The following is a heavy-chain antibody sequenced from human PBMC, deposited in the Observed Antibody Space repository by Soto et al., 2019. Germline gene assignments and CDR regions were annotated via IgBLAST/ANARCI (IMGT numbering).Heavy chain of an antibody. CDR3: ARRPGAFDC. Sequence: QVQLQESGPGLVKPSGTLSLTCAVSGGSISSNSWWAWVRQPPGKGLEWIGEIYQSGSANYNPALKSRVTISVDKSNNHFSLTLSSVTAADTAVYYCARRPGAFDCWGQGTXV. J-gene: IGHJ4*02. V-gene: IGHV4-4*02. CDR1: GGSISSNSW. D-gene: IGHD2-2*01. CDR2: IYQSGSA.